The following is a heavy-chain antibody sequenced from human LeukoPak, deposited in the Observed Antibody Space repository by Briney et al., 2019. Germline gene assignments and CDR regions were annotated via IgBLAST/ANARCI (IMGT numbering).Heavy chain of an antibody. CDR1: GYTFTGYY. J-gene: IGHJ6*03. CDR3: ARDLGRYDSSGYYLYHMDV. V-gene: IGHV1-2*02. D-gene: IGHD3-22*01. Sequence: ASVKVSCKASGYTFTGYYMHWVRQAPGQGLEWMGWINPNSGGTNYAQKFQGRVTMTRDTSISTAYMELSRLRSDDTAVYYCARDLGRYDSSGYYLYHMDVWGKGTTVTVSS. CDR2: INPNSGGT.